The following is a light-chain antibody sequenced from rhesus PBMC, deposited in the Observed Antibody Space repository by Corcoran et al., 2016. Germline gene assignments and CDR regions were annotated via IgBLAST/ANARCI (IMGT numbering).Light chain of an antibody. V-gene: IGLV2-13*03. CDR2: EVS. CDR3: SSYASSGTFI. Sequence: QAAPTQSPSMSGSPGQSVTISCSGTSSDIGGYNRVSWFQQHPGKAPKLMIYEVSKRPSGVSDRFSGSKSANTASLTISGLQTEDGADYSCSSYASSGTFIFGSGTRLTV. J-gene: IGLJ1*01. CDR1: SSDIGGYNR.